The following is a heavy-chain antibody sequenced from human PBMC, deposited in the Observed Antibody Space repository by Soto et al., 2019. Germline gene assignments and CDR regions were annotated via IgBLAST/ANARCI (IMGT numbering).Heavy chain of an antibody. CDR3: ARIAVAGTNFDY. V-gene: IGHV1-18*01. J-gene: IGHJ4*02. D-gene: IGHD6-19*01. CDR2: ISAYNGNT. CDR1: GYTFTSYC. Sequence: APVKVSCKASGYTFTSYCISCARQAPGQGLEWMGWISAYNGNTNYAQKLQGRVTMTTDTSTSTAYMELRSLRSDDTAVYYCARIAVAGTNFDYWGQGTLVTVSS.